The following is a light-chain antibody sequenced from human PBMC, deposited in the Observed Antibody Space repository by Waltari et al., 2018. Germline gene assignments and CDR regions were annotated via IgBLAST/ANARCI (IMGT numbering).Light chain of an antibody. CDR1: QSVSNY. CDR2: DAS. CDR3: QQSYSTLYT. V-gene: IGKV3-11*01. J-gene: IGKJ2*01. Sequence: EIVLTQSPATLSLSPGERATLSCRASQSVSNYMAWYQQNPGQPPRLLIYDASNRATGIPARFSGSGSETDFTLTISSLEPEDFAVYYCQQSYSTLYTFGQGTKLEIK.